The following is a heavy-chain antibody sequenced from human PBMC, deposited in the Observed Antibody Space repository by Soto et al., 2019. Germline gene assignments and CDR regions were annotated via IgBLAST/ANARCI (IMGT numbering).Heavy chain of an antibody. Sequence: PSETLSLTCAVYGGSFSGYYWRWIRQPPGKGLEWIGEINHSGSTNYNPSLKSRVTISVDTSKNQFSLKLSSVTAADTAVYYCARHSGYSSSWYYTYYFDYWGQGTLVTVSS. CDR2: INHSGST. D-gene: IGHD6-13*01. CDR3: ARHSGYSSSWYYTYYFDY. CDR1: GGSFSGYY. J-gene: IGHJ4*02. V-gene: IGHV4-34*01.